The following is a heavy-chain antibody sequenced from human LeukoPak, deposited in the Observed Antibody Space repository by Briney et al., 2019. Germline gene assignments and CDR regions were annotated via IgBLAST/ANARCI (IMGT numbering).Heavy chain of an antibody. Sequence: PSETLSLTCAVYGGSLSGYYWSWIRQPPGKGLEWIGEINHSGSTNYNPSLKSRVTISVDTSKNQFSLKLSSVTAADTAVYYCARGARWPVSDYWGQGTLVTVSS. J-gene: IGHJ4*02. D-gene: IGHD4-23*01. CDR3: ARGARWPVSDY. V-gene: IGHV4-34*01. CDR1: GGSLSGYY. CDR2: INHSGST.